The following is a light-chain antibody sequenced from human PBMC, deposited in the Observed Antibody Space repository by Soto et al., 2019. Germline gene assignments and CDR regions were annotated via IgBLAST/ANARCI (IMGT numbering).Light chain of an antibody. CDR1: QTIINY. CDR2: AAS. CDR3: QQCYSSPLT. Sequence: DIQMTQSPSSLSSSVEDRFTITFLASQTIINYLNWYLQQPGRSPKLLIYAASSLQSGFQSRFSGSGSGTDFTLTISSLQPEDFATYYCQQCYSSPLTFGGGTKVDIK. J-gene: IGKJ4*01. V-gene: IGKV1-39*01.